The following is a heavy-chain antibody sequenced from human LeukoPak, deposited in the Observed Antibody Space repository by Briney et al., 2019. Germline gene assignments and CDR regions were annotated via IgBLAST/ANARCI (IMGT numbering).Heavy chain of an antibody. V-gene: IGHV4-4*07. J-gene: IGHJ4*02. Sequence: SETLSLTCSVSGDSIRNYYGSWIRQPAGKGLEWIGRIYTSGTTDYNPSLKRRLTMSVDTSRTHFSLKLTSVTAADTAVYYCARESKSYDGSGYHHDCWGQGALVTVSS. CDR2: IYTSGTT. D-gene: IGHD3-22*01. CDR3: ARESKSYDGSGYHHDC. CDR1: GDSIRNYY.